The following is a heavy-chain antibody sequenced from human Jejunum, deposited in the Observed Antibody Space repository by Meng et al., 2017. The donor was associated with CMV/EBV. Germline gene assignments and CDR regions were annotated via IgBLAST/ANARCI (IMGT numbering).Heavy chain of an antibody. CDR2: IDHLRRT. J-gene: IGHJ4*02. V-gene: IGHV4-34*01. CDR1: GGSFNAYT. CDR3: ATADEYAIKY. D-gene: IGHD5-12*01. Sequence: QVQLQEGGAGLLKPSETLSLTCTLSGGSFNAYTWSWIRQAPGKGLEWIAEIDHLRRTNFNPSLKSRVSISRDTSRDQFSLRLNSVTAADTAVYYCATADEYAIKYWGQGTLVTVSS.